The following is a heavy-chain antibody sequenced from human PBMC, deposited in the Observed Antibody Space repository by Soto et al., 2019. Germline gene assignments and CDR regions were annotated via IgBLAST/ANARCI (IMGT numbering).Heavy chain of an antibody. J-gene: IGHJ4*02. Sequence: QVQLVQSGAEVKKPGASVKVSCKASGYTFTSYGISWVRQAPGQGLEWMGWISAYNGNTNYAQKLQGRVTMTTDTSTSTAYMELRSLSSDDTAVYYCAIAPYSSSYGAGFDYWGQGTLVPVSS. CDR3: AIAPYSSSYGAGFDY. D-gene: IGHD6-6*01. CDR1: GYTFTSYG. CDR2: ISAYNGNT. V-gene: IGHV1-18*04.